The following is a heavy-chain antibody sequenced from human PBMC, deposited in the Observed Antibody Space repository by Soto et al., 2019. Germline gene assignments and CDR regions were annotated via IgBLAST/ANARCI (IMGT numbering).Heavy chain of an antibody. J-gene: IGHJ6*02. CDR2: IYYSGST. Sequence: NPSETLSLTCTVSGGSISSGDCYWSWIRQPPGKGLEWIGYIYYSGSTYYNPSLKSRVTISVDTSKNQFSLKLSSVTAADTAVYYCARGEGSYDYVWGSYRPAGMDVWGQGTTVTVSS. CDR3: ARGEGSYDYVWGSYRPAGMDV. V-gene: IGHV4-30-4*01. D-gene: IGHD3-16*02. CDR1: GGSISSGDCY.